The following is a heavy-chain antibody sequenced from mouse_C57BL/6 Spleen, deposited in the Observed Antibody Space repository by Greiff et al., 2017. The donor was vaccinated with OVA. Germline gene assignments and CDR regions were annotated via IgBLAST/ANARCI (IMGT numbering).Heavy chain of an antibody. V-gene: IGHV5-17*01. Sequence: EVNVVESGGGLVKPGGSLKLSCAASGFTFSDYGMHWVRQAPEKGLEWVAYISSGSSTIYYADTVKGRFTISRDNAKNTLFLQMTSLRSEDTAMYYCARDGNYFWYFDVWGTGTTVTVSS. CDR2: ISSGSSTI. J-gene: IGHJ1*03. D-gene: IGHD2-1*01. CDR3: ARDGNYFWYFDV. CDR1: GFTFSDYG.